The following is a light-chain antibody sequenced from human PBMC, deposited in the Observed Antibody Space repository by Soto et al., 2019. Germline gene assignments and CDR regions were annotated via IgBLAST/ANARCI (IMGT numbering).Light chain of an antibody. V-gene: IGKV3-15*01. CDR1: QSVSSN. Sequence: EIVMTQSPATLSVSPGERATLSCRSGQSVSSNLAWYQQKPGQAPRLLIYGASTRATGIPARFSGSGSGTEFTLTISSLQSEDFAVYYCQQYNNWPPWTFGQGIKVDIK. J-gene: IGKJ1*01. CDR2: GAS. CDR3: QQYNNWPPWT.